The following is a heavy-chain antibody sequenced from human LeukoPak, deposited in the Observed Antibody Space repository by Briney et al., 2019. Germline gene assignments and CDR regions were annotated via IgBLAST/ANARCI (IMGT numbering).Heavy chain of an antibody. J-gene: IGHJ6*02. D-gene: IGHD3-22*01. Sequence: ASVKVSCKASGYTFTGYFMHWVRQAPGQGREWMGWINPYSGDTNYAQKFQGRVTMTRDTSISTAFMELSRLRSDDTAVYYCARGKDHYYDSSGYPDYYDYTMDVWGQGTTVTVSS. CDR3: ARGKDHYYDSSGYPDYYDYTMDV. V-gene: IGHV1-2*02. CDR1: GYTFTGYF. CDR2: INPYSGDT.